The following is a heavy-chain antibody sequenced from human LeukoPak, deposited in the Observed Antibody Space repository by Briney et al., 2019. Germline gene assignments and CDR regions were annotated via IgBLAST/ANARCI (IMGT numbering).Heavy chain of an antibody. J-gene: IGHJ6*03. D-gene: IGHD1-1*01. V-gene: IGHV5-51*01. Sequence: GESLKIPCKGSGYSLTSYWIGWVRQMPGKGLEWMGIIYPGDSDTRYSPSFQGQVTISADKSISTAYLQWSSLKASDTAMYYCARLSGYDYYYYYYMDVWGKGTTVTVSS. CDR2: IYPGDSDT. CDR1: GYSLTSYW. CDR3: ARLSGYDYYYYYYMDV.